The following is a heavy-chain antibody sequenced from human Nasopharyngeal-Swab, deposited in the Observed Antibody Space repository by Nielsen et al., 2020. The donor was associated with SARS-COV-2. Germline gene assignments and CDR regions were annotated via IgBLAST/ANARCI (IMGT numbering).Heavy chain of an antibody. CDR3: ARRGRCSGSSCDMDV. CDR1: GYTFNNYY. Sequence: SVKVSCKASGYTFNNYYIHWVRQAPGQGLEWMGMINPGSGGTTYAQKFQGRVTMTRDTSTSTVFMDLSSLRSEDTAVYYCARRGRCSGSSCDMDVWGQGTTATVSS. V-gene: IGHV1-46*02. CDR2: INPGSGGT. J-gene: IGHJ6*02. D-gene: IGHD2-2*01.